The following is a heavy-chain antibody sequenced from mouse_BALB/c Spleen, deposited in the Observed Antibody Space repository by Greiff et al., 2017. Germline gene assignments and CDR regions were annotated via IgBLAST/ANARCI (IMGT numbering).Heavy chain of an antibody. CDR2: ISSGGST. CDR1: GFTFSSYA. Sequence: EVKVEESGGGLVKPGGSLKLSCAASGFTFSSYAMSWVRQTPEKRLEWVASISSGGSTYYPDSVKGRFTISRDNARNILYLQMSSLRSEDTAMYYCAREGDYRPGLFAYWGQGTLVTVSA. CDR3: AREGDYRPGLFAY. V-gene: IGHV5-6-5*01. D-gene: IGHD2-14*01. J-gene: IGHJ3*01.